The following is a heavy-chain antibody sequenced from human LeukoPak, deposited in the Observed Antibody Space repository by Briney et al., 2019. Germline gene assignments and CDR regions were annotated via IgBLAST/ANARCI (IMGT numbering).Heavy chain of an antibody. D-gene: IGHD1-1*01. Sequence: PGGSLRLSCAAPGFTFTKYRMNWVRQAPGKGLECVSSIRSSSTYIYYADSMKGRFTISRDNAKNSLYLQMNSLRAEDTAVYYCARGDNLDYWGQGTLVTVSS. CDR1: GFTFTKYR. V-gene: IGHV3-21*01. CDR3: ARGDNLDY. J-gene: IGHJ4*02. CDR2: IRSSSTYI.